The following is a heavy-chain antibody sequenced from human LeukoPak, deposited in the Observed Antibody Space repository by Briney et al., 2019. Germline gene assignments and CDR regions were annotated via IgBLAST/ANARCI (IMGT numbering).Heavy chain of an antibody. CDR2: IRPDGSEG. V-gene: IGHV3-7*01. CDR1: GITFSNSW. D-gene: IGHD3-3*01. CDR3: ARTYYDFWSGYYSHEGNPFDY. J-gene: IGHJ4*02. Sequence: GGSLRLSCTTSGITFSNSWMSWVRQAPGKGLEWVATIRPDGSEGYYADSVRGRFTISRDNAKNSLYLEMNSLRAEDTAVYYCARTYYDFWSGYYSHEGNPFDYWGQGTLVTVSS.